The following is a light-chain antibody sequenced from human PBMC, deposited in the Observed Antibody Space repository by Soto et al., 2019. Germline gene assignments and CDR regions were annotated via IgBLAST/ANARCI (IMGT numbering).Light chain of an antibody. V-gene: IGLV1-44*01. CDR3: AAWDDSLNGLVV. CDR2: SNK. Sequence: QSVLTQPPSASGTPGQRVTISCSGSSSNIGSNTVNRYQQLPGTAPKLLIYSNKQRPSGVPDRFSGSKSGTSASLAISGLQSEDEADYYCAAWDDSLNGLVVFGRGTKLTVL. CDR1: SSNIGSNT. J-gene: IGLJ2*01.